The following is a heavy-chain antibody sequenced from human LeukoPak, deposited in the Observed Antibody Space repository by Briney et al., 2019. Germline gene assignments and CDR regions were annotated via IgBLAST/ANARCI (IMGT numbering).Heavy chain of an antibody. CDR2: IRYDASDR. J-gene: IGHJ4*02. D-gene: IGHD2-2*01. Sequence: GGSLRLSCAASGFTLSQYGVHWVRQAPGKGLEWVAFIRYDASDRYYPDSVKGRFTIYRDNSKNTLDLQMNSLRHEDTAVYYCVKDRASTNCFDYWGQGTLVTVSS. V-gene: IGHV3-30*02. CDR1: GFTLSQYG. CDR3: VKDRASTNCFDY.